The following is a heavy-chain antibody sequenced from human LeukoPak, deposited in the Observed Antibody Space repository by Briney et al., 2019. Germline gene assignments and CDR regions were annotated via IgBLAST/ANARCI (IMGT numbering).Heavy chain of an antibody. CDR2: IYTSGST. J-gene: IGHJ4*02. V-gene: IGHV4-4*07. CDR3: ARDSLQNIGVELDY. CDR1: GASISSYY. D-gene: IGHD2-2*01. Sequence: PSETLSLTCTVSGASISSYYWSWIRQPAGKGLEWIGRIYTSGSTNYNPSLKSRVTMSVDTSKNQFSLKLSSVTAADTAVYYCARDSLQNIGVELDYWGQGTLVTVSS.